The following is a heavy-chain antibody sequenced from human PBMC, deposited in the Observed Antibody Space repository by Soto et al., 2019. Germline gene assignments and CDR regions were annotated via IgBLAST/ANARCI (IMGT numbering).Heavy chain of an antibody. CDR1: GYSFTSYW. J-gene: IGHJ6*02. D-gene: IGHD6-13*01. Sequence: PGESLKLSCKGSGYSFTSYWIGGVRQMPGKGLEWMGIIYPGDSDTRYSPSFQGQGTISADKSISTAYPQWSSLKASDTAMYYCARLSDSRWYYYNSPKCYYYGMDVWGQGSTVTVS. CDR2: IYPGDSDT. V-gene: IGHV5-51*01. CDR3: ARLSDSRWYYYNSPKCYYYGMDV.